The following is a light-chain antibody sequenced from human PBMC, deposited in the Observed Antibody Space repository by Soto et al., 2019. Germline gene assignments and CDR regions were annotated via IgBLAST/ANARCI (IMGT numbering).Light chain of an antibody. CDR2: GAS. CDR1: QSVSSN. Sequence: EIVMTQSPATLSVSPGERATLSCRASQSVSSNLAWYQQKPGQAPRLLIYGASTSATGIPARFSGSGSGTDFTLTISSLQSEDFAVYYCQQYNNWPPTTFGQGTRLEIK. V-gene: IGKV3-15*01. CDR3: QQYNNWPPTT. J-gene: IGKJ5*01.